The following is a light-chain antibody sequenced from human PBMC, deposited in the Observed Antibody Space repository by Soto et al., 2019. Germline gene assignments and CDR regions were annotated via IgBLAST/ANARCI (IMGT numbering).Light chain of an antibody. CDR3: SSYTSTSTYV. V-gene: IGLV2-18*02. Sequence: QSVVNQPPSVSGCPGPSIPISCTGTSSDVGSYNRVSWYQQPPGTAPKLMIYEVSNRPSGVPDRFSGSKSGNTASLTISGLQAEDEADYYCSSYTSTSTYVFGTGTKVTVL. CDR1: SSDVGSYNR. CDR2: EVS. J-gene: IGLJ1*01.